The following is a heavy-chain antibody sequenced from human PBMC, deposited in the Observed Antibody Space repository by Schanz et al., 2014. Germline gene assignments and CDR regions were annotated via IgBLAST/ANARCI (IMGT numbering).Heavy chain of an antibody. CDR2: ISCSGAST. V-gene: IGHV3-23*01. CDR1: GFTFSSYA. J-gene: IGHJ4*02. Sequence: EVQLLESGGGLVQPGGSLRLSCAASGFTFSSYAMSWVRQAPGKGLEWVSVISCSGASTYYADSVKGRFTISRVNSNKTVDLHMNSLRADDTALYDCVRDEFVCDGEDLSLDYWGQGALVTVSS. CDR3: VRDEFVCDGEDLSLDY. D-gene: IGHD3-10*01.